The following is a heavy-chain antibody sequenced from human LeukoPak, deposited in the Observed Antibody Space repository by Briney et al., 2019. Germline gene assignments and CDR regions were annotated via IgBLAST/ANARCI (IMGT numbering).Heavy chain of an antibody. CDR1: GFTVSSNY. CDR3: AATGSDGSYFDAFDI. Sequence: PGGSLRLSCAASGFTVSSNYMSWVRQAPGKGLGWVSVIYSGGSTYYADSVKGRFTISRDNSKNTLYLQMNSLRAEDTAVYYCAATGSDGSYFDAFDIWGQGTMVTVSS. V-gene: IGHV3-66*02. D-gene: IGHD1-26*01. CDR2: IYSGGST. J-gene: IGHJ3*02.